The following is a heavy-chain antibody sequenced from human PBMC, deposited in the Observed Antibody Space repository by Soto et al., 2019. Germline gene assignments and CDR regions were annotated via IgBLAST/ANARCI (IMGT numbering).Heavy chain of an antibody. CDR3: GALVGAQKAFDI. D-gene: IGHD1-26*01. CDR2: IWYDGSNK. Sequence: QVQLVESGGGVVQPGRSLRLSCAASGFTFSSYGMHWVRQAPGKGLEWVSVIWYDGSNKYYADSVKGRFTISRDNSKNTLYLQMNSLRAEDTAVYYCGALVGAQKAFDIWGQGTMVTVSS. CDR1: GFTFSSYG. J-gene: IGHJ3*02. V-gene: IGHV3-33*01.